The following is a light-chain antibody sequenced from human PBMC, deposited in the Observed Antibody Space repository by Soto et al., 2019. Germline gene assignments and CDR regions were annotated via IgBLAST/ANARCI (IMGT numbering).Light chain of an antibody. CDR3: QQYCSSPWT. CDR2: WAS. Sequence: DIVMTQSPDSLAVSLGERATINCRSSQSVLYSSSNKNYLAWYQQKPGQPPTLLIYWASTRESGVPDRFSGSGSGTDFTLTISSLQAEDVAVYYCQQYCSSPWTFGQGTKVEIK. J-gene: IGKJ1*01. CDR1: QSVLYSSSNKNY. V-gene: IGKV4-1*01.